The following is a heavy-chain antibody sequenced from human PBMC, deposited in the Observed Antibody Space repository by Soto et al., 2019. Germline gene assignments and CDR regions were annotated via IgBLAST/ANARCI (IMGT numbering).Heavy chain of an antibody. J-gene: IGHJ4*02. V-gene: IGHV3-23*01. CDR3: AKSIVLRYFHWSDLFDY. Sequence: EVQLLESGGGLVQPGGSLRLSCAASGFTFSSYAMSWVRQAPRKGLEWVSAISGSGGSTYYADSVKGRFTISRDNSKNTLYLQMNSLRAEDTAVYYCAKSIVLRYFHWSDLFDYWGQGTLVTVSS. CDR1: GFTFSSYA. D-gene: IGHD3-9*01. CDR2: ISGSGGST.